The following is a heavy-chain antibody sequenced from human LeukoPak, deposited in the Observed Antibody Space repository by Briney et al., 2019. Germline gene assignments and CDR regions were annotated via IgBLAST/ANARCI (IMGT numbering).Heavy chain of an antibody. CDR2: ISGSDNT. CDR3: AKDVGYRGGFHFDY. CDR1: GFTFSSYA. J-gene: IGHJ4*02. D-gene: IGHD3-16*01. V-gene: IGHV3-23*01. Sequence: GGSLRLSCAASGFTFSSYATSWVRQAPGKGLEWVSGISGSDNTYYADSVKGRFTISRDNSKNTLYLQMNSLRAEDTAIYYCAKDVGYRGGFHFDYWGQGTLVTVSS.